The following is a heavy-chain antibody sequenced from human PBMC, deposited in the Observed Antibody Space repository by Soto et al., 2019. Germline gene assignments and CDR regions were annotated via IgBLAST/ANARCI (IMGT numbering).Heavy chain of an antibody. CDR3: ARGGTSGWLKGAYDV. CDR1: GGTLNKHA. D-gene: IGHD6-13*01. CDR2: IIPMFGIP. V-gene: IGHV1-69*01. Sequence: QVQLVQSGAEVKKPGSSVKVSCKASGGTLNKHAITWVRRAPGQGLEWLGGIIPMFGIPNYPQKFQGRVTITADDSTNTSHMELHSLTSDDTAVSYCARGGTSGWLKGAYDVWGQGTMVTVSS. J-gene: IGHJ3*01.